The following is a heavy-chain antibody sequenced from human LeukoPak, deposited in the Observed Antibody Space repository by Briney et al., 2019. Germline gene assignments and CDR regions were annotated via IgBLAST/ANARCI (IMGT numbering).Heavy chain of an antibody. D-gene: IGHD1-1*01. V-gene: IGHV3-49*03. CDR1: GFTFGDYA. J-gene: IGHJ5*02. CDR2: IRSKAYGGTT. Sequence: GGSLRLSCTASGFTFGDYAMSWFRQAPGKGLEWVGFIRSKAYGGTTEYAASVKGRSTISRDDSKSIAYLQMNSLKTEDTAVYYCTSEGQLEAIKYNWFDPWGQGTLVTVSS. CDR3: TSEGQLEAIKYNWFDP.